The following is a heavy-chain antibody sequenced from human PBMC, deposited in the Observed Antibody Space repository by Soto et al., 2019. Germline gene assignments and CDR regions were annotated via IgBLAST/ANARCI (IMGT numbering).Heavy chain of an antibody. D-gene: IGHD3-10*01. Sequence: SVKVSFNASGDTYTTYFRSWLLQSPGQGLEWMGGIIPILGTTNYAQKFQGRVTITADESTRTAYMELSSLRSEDTAVYYCARRLSSFYDYVMDIWGQGTTVTVSS. J-gene: IGHJ6*02. V-gene: IGHV1-69*13. CDR1: GDTYTTYF. CDR3: ARRLSSFYDYVMDI. CDR2: IIPILGTT.